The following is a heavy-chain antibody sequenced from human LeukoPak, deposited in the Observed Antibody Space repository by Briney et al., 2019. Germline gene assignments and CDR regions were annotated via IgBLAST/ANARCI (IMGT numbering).Heavy chain of an antibody. D-gene: IGHD2-2*01. J-gene: IGHJ6*03. V-gene: IGHV3-48*01. CDR2: ISSSSSTI. CDR3: ARLPVVPAAIIHYYYYYMDV. CDR1: GFTFSSYS. Sequence: AGGSLRLSCAASGFTFSSYSMNWVRQAPGKGLEWVSYISSSSSTIYYADSVKGRFTISRDNAKNSLYLQMNSLRAADTAVYYCARLPVVPAAIIHYYYYYMDVWGKGTTVTVSS.